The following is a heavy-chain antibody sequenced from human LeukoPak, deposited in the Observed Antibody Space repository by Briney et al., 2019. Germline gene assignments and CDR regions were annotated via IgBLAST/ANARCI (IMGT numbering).Heavy chain of an antibody. CDR2: ISANNGNT. V-gene: IGHV1-18*01. CDR1: GYTFTNYG. J-gene: IGHJ5*01. CDR3: TRDRGRAQLDP. Sequence: ASVKVSCKASGYTFTNYGFSWVQQAPGQGLEGMRWISANNGNTNYAQKLQGRVTMTTDTSTTTAYLELRSLRSIDSDLYYCTRDRGRAQLDPWGQGTLVTVSS. D-gene: IGHD3-10*01.